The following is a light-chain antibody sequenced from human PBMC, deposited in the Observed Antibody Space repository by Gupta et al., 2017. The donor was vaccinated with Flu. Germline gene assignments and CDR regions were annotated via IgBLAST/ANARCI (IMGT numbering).Light chain of an antibody. V-gene: IGKV3-20*01. CDR3: RQDGSSLLT. CDR1: QSVSSSY. J-gene: IGKJ4*01. CDR2: GAS. Sequence: ELVLTQSPGTLSLSPGERATLSCRASQSVSSSYLAWYQQKPGQAPRLLIFGASSRATGIPDRFSGSESGTDFTLTISRLEPEDFAVYYCRQDGSSLLTFGGGTKVEIK.